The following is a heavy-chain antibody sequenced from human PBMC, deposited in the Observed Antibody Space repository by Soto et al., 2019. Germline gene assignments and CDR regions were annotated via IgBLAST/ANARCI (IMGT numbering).Heavy chain of an antibody. D-gene: IGHD4-4*01. V-gene: IGHV1-2*04. Sequence: ASVKVSCKASGYTFTGYYMHWVRQAPGQGLEWMGWINPNSGGTNYAQKFQGWVTMTRDTSISTAYMELSRLRSDDTAVYYCARDSSNYLYYFDYWGQGTLVTVSS. CDR2: INPNSGGT. CDR1: GYTFTGYY. J-gene: IGHJ4*02. CDR3: ARDSSNYLYYFDY.